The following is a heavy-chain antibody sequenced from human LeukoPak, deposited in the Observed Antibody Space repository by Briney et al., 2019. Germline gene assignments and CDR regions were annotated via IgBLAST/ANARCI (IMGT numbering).Heavy chain of an antibody. Sequence: GTSLRLSCAASGFTFSSYGMHWVRQAPGKGLEWVAVISYDGSNKYYADSVKGRFTISRDNSKNTLYLQMNSLRAEDTAVYYCARAIGHAGVWDAFDIWGQGTMVTVSS. CDR3: ARAIGHAGVWDAFDI. CDR2: ISYDGSNK. J-gene: IGHJ3*02. D-gene: IGHD2-2*01. CDR1: GFTFSSYG. V-gene: IGHV3-30*03.